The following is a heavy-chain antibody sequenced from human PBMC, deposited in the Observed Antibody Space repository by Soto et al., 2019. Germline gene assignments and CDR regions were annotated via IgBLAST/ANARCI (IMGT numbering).Heavy chain of an antibody. CDR2: IYYSGTT. CDR1: GGSISSGGYY. CDR3: ARDRGRWLQFGDAFDI. J-gene: IGHJ3*02. D-gene: IGHD5-12*01. V-gene: IGHV4-31*03. Sequence: SETLSLTCTVSGGSISSGGYYWSWIRQHPGKGLECIGYIYYSGTTYYNPSLKSRVTISVDTSKNQFSLKLSSVTAADTAVYFCARDRGRWLQFGDAFDIWGQGTMVTVSS.